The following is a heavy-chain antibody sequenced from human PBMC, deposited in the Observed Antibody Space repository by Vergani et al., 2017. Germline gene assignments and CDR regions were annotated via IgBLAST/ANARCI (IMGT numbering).Heavy chain of an antibody. CDR2: ISYDGTQK. V-gene: IGHV3-30*03. CDR1: GFTSSYYG. J-gene: IGHJ1*01. Sequence: QVHLVESGGGVVQTGRSLRLSCVVSGFTSSYYGMHWVRQAPRKGLEWVAVISYDGTQKYYADSVKGRFTISIDNSKSTLYLQMNSLRTEDTAVYYCATKSCGTPGGQIGDFREWGQGTLVTVSS. CDR3: ATKSCGTPGGQIGDFRE. D-gene: IGHD1-1*01.